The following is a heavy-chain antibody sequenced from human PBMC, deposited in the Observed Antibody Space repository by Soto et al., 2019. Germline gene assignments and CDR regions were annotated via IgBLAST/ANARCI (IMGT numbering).Heavy chain of an antibody. CDR3: THNYNDAFDY. D-gene: IGHD1-20*01. CDR1: GFTFSNAW. Sequence: EVQLVESGGGLVMPGGSLRLSCAASGFTFSNAWLSWVRQAPGKGLEWVGRIKSKTDGGTTDYAAPVKGRFTISRDDSKNTLYLQMSTLKTEDTALYYCTHNYNDAFDYWGQGTLVTVSS. V-gene: IGHV3-15*01. CDR2: IKSKTDGGTT. J-gene: IGHJ4*02.